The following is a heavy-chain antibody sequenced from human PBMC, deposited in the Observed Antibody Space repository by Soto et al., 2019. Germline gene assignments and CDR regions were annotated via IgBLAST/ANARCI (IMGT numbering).Heavy chain of an antibody. CDR3: ASQYSGSYSSVFDI. Sequence: QLQLQESGPGLVKPSETLSLTCTVSGGSISSSSYYWGWIRQPPGKGLEWIGSIHYSGSTYQNPSLKIRVTISVDTSKNQFSLKLSFVTAADTAVYYCASQYSGSYSSVFDIWGQGTMVTVSS. V-gene: IGHV4-39*01. CDR1: GGSISSSSYY. D-gene: IGHD1-26*01. J-gene: IGHJ3*02. CDR2: IHYSGST.